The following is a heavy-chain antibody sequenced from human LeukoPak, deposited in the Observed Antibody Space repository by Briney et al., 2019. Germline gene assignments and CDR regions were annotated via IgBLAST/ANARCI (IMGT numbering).Heavy chain of an antibody. CDR2: INHSGSS. CDR1: GGSFSGYY. J-gene: IGHJ6*02. D-gene: IGHD2-2*01. V-gene: IGHV4-34*01. Sequence: PSETLSLTCAVYGGSFSGYYWSWIRQPPGKGLEWIGEINHSGSSKYNPSLKSRVSISVDTSKNQFSLKLSSVTAADTAVYYCARERNIVVVPAAGYGMDVWGQGTTVTVSS. CDR3: ARERNIVVVPAAGYGMDV.